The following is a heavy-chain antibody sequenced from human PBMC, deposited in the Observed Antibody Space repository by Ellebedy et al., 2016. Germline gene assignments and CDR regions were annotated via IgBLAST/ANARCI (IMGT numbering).Heavy chain of an antibody. Sequence: GGSLRLSYAASGFTFTSYSMNWVRQAPGKGLEWVSSISSSSSYIYYADSMKGRFTISRDNAKNSLYLQMNSLRAEDTAVYYCARAWGDSSGPFDYWGQGTLVTVSS. CDR3: ARAWGDSSGPFDY. V-gene: IGHV3-21*01. CDR2: ISSSSSYI. J-gene: IGHJ4*02. D-gene: IGHD6-19*01. CDR1: GFTFTSYS.